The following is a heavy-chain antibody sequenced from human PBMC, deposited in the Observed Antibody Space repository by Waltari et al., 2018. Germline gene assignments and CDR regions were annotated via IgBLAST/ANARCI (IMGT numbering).Heavy chain of an antibody. J-gene: IGHJ4*02. CDR1: GFGFGTYA. CDR3: AREGQQLARYLDS. CDR2: IGSGGSYI. Sequence: EVHLVESGGGLVKPGGSLRLSCEASGFGFGTYAMSWVRQTPGKALEWLASIGSGGSYIYYADSMRGRFVISRDDATNSLYLHIHSLRAEDTAMYYCAREGQQLARYLDSWGQGTLVTVSS. V-gene: IGHV3-21*01. D-gene: IGHD6-13*01.